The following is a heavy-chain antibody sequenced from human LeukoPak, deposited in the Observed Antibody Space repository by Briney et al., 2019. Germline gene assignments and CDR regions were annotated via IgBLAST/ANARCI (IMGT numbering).Heavy chain of an antibody. CDR1: GGSISSYY. V-gene: IGHV4-4*07. D-gene: IGHD3-10*01. Sequence: SETLSLTSTVSGGSISSYYWSWIRQPAGKGLEWIGRIYTSGSTNYNPSLKSRVTMSVDTSKNQFSLKLSSVTAADTAVYYCARDGDQYYYGTGSRAYWFDPWGQGTLVTVSS. J-gene: IGHJ5*02. CDR2: IYTSGST. CDR3: ARDGDQYYYGTGSRAYWFDP.